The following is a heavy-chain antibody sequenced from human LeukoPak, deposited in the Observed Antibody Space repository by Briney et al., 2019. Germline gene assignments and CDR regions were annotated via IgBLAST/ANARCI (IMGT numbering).Heavy chain of an antibody. Sequence: GGSLRLSCAASGFTFSSYSVNGVRQVPGKGLEWFSYISITGNTTSYAVSVKGRFTTSRDSAKNSLSLQMNSLRAEETAVYYCTSALRYFDWYQSDIWGQGTMVTVSS. CDR3: TSALRYFDWYQSDI. J-gene: IGHJ3*02. CDR1: GFTFSSYS. V-gene: IGHV3-48*01. D-gene: IGHD3-9*01. CDR2: ISITGNTT.